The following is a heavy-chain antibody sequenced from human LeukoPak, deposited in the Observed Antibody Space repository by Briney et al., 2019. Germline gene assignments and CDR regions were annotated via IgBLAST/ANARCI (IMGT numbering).Heavy chain of an antibody. D-gene: IGHD1-26*01. J-gene: IGHJ5*02. CDR2: ISSSSSYI. CDR3: ARAMATATNNWFDP. V-gene: IGHV3-21*01. CDR1: GFTFSSYS. Sequence: GGSLRLSCAASGFTFSSYSMNWVRQAPGKGLEWVSSISSSSSYIYYADSVKGRFTISIDNAKNSLYLQMNSLRAEDTAVYYFARAMATATNNWFDPWGQGTLVTVSS.